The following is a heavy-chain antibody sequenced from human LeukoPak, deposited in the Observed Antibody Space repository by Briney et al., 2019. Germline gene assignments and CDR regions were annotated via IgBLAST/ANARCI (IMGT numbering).Heavy chain of an antibody. J-gene: IGHJ3*02. V-gene: IGHV3-23*01. D-gene: IGHD3-22*01. CDR1: GFTFSSYA. Sequence: GGSLRLSCAASGFTFSSYAMSWVRQAPGKGLEWVSAISGSGGSTYSADSVKGRFTISRDNSKNTLYLQMNSLRAEDTAVYYCAKDIPAGAYYYDSSGYYYQDAFDIWGQGTMVTVSS. CDR2: ISGSGGST. CDR3: AKDIPAGAYYYDSSGYYYQDAFDI.